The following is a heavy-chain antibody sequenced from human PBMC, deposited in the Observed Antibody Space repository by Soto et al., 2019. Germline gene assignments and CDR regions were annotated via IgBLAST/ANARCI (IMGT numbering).Heavy chain of an antibody. Sequence: SETLSLTCAVYGGSFSGYYWSWIRQPPGKGLEWIGEINHSGSTNYNPSLKSRVTISVDTSKNQFSLKLSSVTAADTAVYYCARFGYSSSSGKVGDYWGQGTLVTVSS. V-gene: IGHV4-34*01. CDR1: GGSFSGYY. CDR3: ARFGYSSSSGKVGDY. J-gene: IGHJ4*02. D-gene: IGHD6-6*01. CDR2: INHSGST.